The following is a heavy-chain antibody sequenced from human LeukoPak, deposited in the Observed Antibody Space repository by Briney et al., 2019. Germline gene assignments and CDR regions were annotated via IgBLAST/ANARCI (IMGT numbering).Heavy chain of an antibody. D-gene: IGHD6-13*01. CDR3: ARVLTGYSSSWIDY. J-gene: IGHJ4*02. CDR2: ISAYNGNT. V-gene: IGHV1-18*01. CDR1: GYTFTSYG. Sequence: ASVKVSCKASGYTFTSYGISWVRQAPGQGLEWMGWISAYNGNTNYAQKLQGRVTMTTDTSTSIAYMELRSLRSDDTAVYYCARVLTGYSSSWIDYWGQGTLVTVSS.